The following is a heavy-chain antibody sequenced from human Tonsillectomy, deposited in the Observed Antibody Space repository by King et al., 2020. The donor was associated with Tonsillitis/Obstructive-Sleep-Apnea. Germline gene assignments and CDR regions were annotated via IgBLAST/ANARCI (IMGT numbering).Heavy chain of an antibody. J-gene: IGHJ4*02. CDR3: ARVGYSGYDYDY. D-gene: IGHD5-12*01. V-gene: IGHV4-59*01. CDR1: GGSISSYY. CDR2: IYYSGST. Sequence: QLQESGPGLVKPSETLSLTCTVSGGSISSYYWSWIRQPPGKGLEWIGYIYYSGSTNYNPSLQSRVTISVDTSKNQFSLKLSSVTAADTAVYYCARVGYSGYDYDYWGQGTLVTVSS.